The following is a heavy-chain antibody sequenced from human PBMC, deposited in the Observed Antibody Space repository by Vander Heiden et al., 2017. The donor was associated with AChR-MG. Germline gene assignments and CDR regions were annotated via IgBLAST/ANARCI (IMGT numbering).Heavy chain of an antibody. J-gene: IGHJ5*02. CDR2: ITGRGTDT. Sequence: EAQLLESGGYLVPPGGSLRLPYEVPGTPFSSYDMSWVRQAPGKGLEWVSRITGRGTDTYYADSVKGRFTVSRDNSQNTLYLYMNSLRAEDTAIYYCAKDVSDGDTAGNWFDPWGQGTLVTISS. V-gene: IGHV3-23*01. D-gene: IGHD2-21*01. CDR3: AKDVSDGDTAGNWFDP. CDR1: GTPFSSYD.